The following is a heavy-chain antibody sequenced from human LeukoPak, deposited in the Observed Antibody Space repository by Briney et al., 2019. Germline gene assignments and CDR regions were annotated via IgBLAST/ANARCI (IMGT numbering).Heavy chain of an antibody. D-gene: IGHD3-3*01. V-gene: IGHV3-66*02. CDR3: ARGREYDFWSCYYDFDY. Sequence: GGSLRLSCAASGFTVSSNYMSWVRQAPGKGLEWVSVIYSGGSTYYADSVKGRFTISRDNSKNTLYLQMNSLRAEDTAVYYCARGREYDFWSCYYDFDYWGQGTLVTVSS. CDR1: GFTVSSNY. J-gene: IGHJ4*02. CDR2: IYSGGST.